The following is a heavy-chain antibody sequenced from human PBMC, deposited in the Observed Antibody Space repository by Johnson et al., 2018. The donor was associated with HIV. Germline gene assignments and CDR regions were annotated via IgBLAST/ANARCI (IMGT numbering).Heavy chain of an antibody. J-gene: IGHJ3*02. CDR2: ISSSGSTI. Sequence: QMQLVESGGGLVKPGGSLRLSCAASGFTFSDYYMSWIRQAPGKGLEWVSYISSSGSTIYYAASVKGRFIISRDNAKKSLYLQMNSLRAEDTALYYCAREAGSGSYSPWRPDAFDIWGQGTMVTVSS. CDR3: AREAGSGSYSPWRPDAFDI. V-gene: IGHV3-11*01. D-gene: IGHD3-10*01. CDR1: GFTFSDYY.